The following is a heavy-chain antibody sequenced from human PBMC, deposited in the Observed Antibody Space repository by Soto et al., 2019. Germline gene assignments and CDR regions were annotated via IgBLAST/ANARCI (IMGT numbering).Heavy chain of an antibody. V-gene: IGHV4-39*01. D-gene: IGHD3-10*01. CDR3: ARSRGPRKRNAFDV. CDR1: GDSISSSDYY. Sequence: QVQLQESGPRLXKPSETLSVICTVSGDSISSSDYYWGWVRQPPGKGLEWIGSFHYSEDSYYNPSLRSRVTISVDASQNQISLKLTSVTAADTAVYYCARSRGPRKRNAFDVWGQGTRLTVSS. J-gene: IGHJ3*01. CDR2: FHYSEDS.